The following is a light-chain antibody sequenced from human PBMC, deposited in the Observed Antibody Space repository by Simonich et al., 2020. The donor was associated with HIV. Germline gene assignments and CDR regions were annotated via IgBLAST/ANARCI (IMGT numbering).Light chain of an antibody. CDR1: QSIGSW. V-gene: IGKV1-5*03. Sequence: DIQMTQSPSTLSASVGDRVTITCRASQSIGSWLAWYQHKLGKAPKLLIYKASNLESGVPSRFSGSGSGTEFNRTISSLQPDDFATYYCQQYNGYSVMFGQGTKVEFK. J-gene: IGKJ1*01. CDR3: QQYNGYSVM. CDR2: KAS.